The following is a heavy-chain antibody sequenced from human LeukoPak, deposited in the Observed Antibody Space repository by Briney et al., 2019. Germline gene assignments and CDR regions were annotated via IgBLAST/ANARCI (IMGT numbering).Heavy chain of an antibody. CDR2: IYYSGST. V-gene: IGHV4-59*01. D-gene: IGHD3-22*01. CDR3: ARAWGHCYDSSGYLSWFDP. CDR1: GGSISSYY. J-gene: IGHJ5*02. Sequence: SETLSLTCTVSGGSISSYYWSWIRQPPGKGLEWIGYIYYSGSTNYNPSLKSRVTISVDTSKNQFSLKLSSVTAADTAVYYCARAWGHCYDSSGYLSWFDPWGQGTLVTVSS.